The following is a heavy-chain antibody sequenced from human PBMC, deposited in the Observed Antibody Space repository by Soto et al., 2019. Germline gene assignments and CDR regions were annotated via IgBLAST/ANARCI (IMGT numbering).Heavy chain of an antibody. CDR3: ARDRVKGVEIVATMMTHYYAYGMDV. CDR2: IRDANRSI. Sequence: SVKVSFRATGYTFSSYCLSWVRKAHGQGLELMGLIRDANRSIKYAEKVHGRVRMTTDTCTSAAYMELRILRPDDTAVYYCARDRVKGVEIVATMMTHYYAYGMDV. V-gene: IGHV1-18*04. J-gene: IGHJ6*01. D-gene: IGHD5-12*01. CDR1: GYTFSSYC.